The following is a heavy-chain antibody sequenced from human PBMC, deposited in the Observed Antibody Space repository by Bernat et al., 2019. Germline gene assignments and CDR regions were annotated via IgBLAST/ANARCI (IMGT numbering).Heavy chain of an antibody. CDR2: ISSSSSYT. Sequence: EVQLVESGGGLVQPGGSLRLSCAASGFPFSSYTMNWVRQAPGKGLEWVSYISSSSSYTNYADSVKGRFTISRDNAKNSLYLQMNSLRAEDTAVYYCASGSNSSGWYYYYGMDVWGQGTTVTVSS. CDR1: GFPFSSYT. V-gene: IGHV3-48*04. J-gene: IGHJ6*02. D-gene: IGHD6-19*01. CDR3: ASGSNSSGWYYYYGMDV.